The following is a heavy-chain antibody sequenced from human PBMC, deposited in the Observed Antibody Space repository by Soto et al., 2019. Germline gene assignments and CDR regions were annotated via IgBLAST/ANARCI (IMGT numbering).Heavy chain of an antibody. Sequence: SETLSLTCTVSGGSISSYYWSWIRQPPGKGLEWIGYIYYSGSTNYNPSLKSRVTISVDTSKNQFSLKLSSVTAADTAVYYCARGSHNWNYGRRNDAFDIWGHGTMATVS. D-gene: IGHD1-7*01. V-gene: IGHV4-59*01. CDR1: GGSISSYY. J-gene: IGHJ3*02. CDR2: IYYSGST. CDR3: ARGSHNWNYGRRNDAFDI.